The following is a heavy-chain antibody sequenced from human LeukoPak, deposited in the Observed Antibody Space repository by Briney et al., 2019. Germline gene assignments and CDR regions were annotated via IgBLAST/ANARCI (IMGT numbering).Heavy chain of an antibody. CDR3: ARLPTVTFFDY. J-gene: IGHJ4*02. CDR1: GGSISSYY. D-gene: IGHD4-17*01. Sequence: SKTLSLTCTVSGGSISSYYWTWIRQPPGKALEWIGYIYYSGSTNQNPSLKSRVTISLDTSKNQFSLKLSSVTAADTAVYYCARLPTVTFFDYWGQGTLVTVSS. CDR2: IYYSGST. V-gene: IGHV4-59*01.